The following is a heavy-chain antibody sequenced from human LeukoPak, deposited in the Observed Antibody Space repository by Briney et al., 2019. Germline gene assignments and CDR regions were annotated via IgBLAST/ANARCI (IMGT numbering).Heavy chain of an antibody. Sequence: ASVKVSRKASGYTFTSYDINWVRQATGQGLEWMGWMNPNSGNTGYAQKFQGRVTMTRDTSISTAYMELSRLRSDDTAVYYCAREDIVVVPAAYDYWGQGTLVTVSS. CDR2: MNPNSGNT. J-gene: IGHJ4*02. V-gene: IGHV1-8*01. CDR3: AREDIVVVPAAYDY. D-gene: IGHD2-2*01. CDR1: GYTFTSYD.